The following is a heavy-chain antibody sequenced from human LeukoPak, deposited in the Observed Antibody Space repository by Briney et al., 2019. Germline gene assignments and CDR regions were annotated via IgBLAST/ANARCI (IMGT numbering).Heavy chain of an antibody. Sequence: GGSLRLSCAGSGFTFSSYGMSWVRQAPGKGLEWVSCIRGSGTSTYYADSVKGRFTISRDNSKNTLYLQMNSLRAEDTAVYYCAKVTYGSGTYGAFDYWGQGTLVTVSS. D-gene: IGHD3-10*01. CDR1: GFTFSSYG. V-gene: IGHV3-23*01. CDR2: IRGSGTST. CDR3: AKVTYGSGTYGAFDY. J-gene: IGHJ4*02.